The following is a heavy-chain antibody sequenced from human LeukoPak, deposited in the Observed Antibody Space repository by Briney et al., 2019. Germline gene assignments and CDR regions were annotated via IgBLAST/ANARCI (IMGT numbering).Heavy chain of an antibody. CDR1: GFTFSSYS. CDR3: ARDKYSSGYFDY. D-gene: IGHD6-19*01. Sequence: GGSLRLSCAASGFTFSSYSMNWVRQAPGKGLEWVSSISSSSSYIYYADSVKGRFTISRDNAKNSLYLQMNSLRAEDTAVYYCARDKYSSGYFDYWGQGTLVTVSS. J-gene: IGHJ4*02. CDR2: ISSSSSYI. V-gene: IGHV3-21*01.